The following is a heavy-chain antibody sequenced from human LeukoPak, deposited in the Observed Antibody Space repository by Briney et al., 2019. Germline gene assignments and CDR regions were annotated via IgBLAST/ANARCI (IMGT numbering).Heavy chain of an antibody. Sequence: SETLSLTCAVYGGSFSGYYWSWVRQPPGKGLEWIGEINHSGSTNYNPSLKSRVTISVDTSKNQFSLKLSSVTAADTAVYYCAIGRRITMIVVVIFHPFDYWGQGTLVTVSS. V-gene: IGHV4-34*01. CDR2: INHSGST. J-gene: IGHJ4*02. CDR3: AIGRRITMIVVVIFHPFDY. D-gene: IGHD3-22*01. CDR1: GGSFSGYY.